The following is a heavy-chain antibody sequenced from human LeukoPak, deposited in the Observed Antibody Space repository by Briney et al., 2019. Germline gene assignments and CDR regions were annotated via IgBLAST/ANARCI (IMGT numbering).Heavy chain of an antibody. CDR3: ARHGGYFFDF. Sequence: PSETPSHTRAVSSGSISSSDWWSWVRLPPGKGLEWIGQIHHSGRANCNPSLKSRVTISIDKSKNQFSLNLSSVTAADSAVYYCARHGGYFFDFWGQGTLVTVSS. CDR1: SGSISSSDW. CDR2: IHHSGRA. V-gene: IGHV4-4*02. J-gene: IGHJ4*02. D-gene: IGHD4-23*01.